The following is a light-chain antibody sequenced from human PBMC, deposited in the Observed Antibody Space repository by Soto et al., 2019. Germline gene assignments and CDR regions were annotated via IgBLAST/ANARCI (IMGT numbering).Light chain of an antibody. Sequence: EIVMTQSPATLSVSPGERAPLSCRARQSVSSNLAWYQQKPGQAPRLLLYGASTRPTGIQTRFSGSGSGTEFTLTISSLQSEDFAVYYCQQYNNWPLWTFGQGTKV. CDR2: GAS. J-gene: IGKJ1*01. CDR3: QQYNNWPLWT. V-gene: IGKV3-15*01. CDR1: QSVSSN.